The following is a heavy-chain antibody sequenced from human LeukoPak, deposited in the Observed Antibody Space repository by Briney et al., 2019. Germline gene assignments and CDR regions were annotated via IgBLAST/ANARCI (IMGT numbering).Heavy chain of an antibody. V-gene: IGHV5-51*01. Sequence: GESLKISCKGSGYSFTNYWIGWVRQMPGKGLDWMGIIYPGDSDTRYSPSFQGQVTISADKSISTAYLQWSSLKASDTAMYLCARRFPNNWSDVNWFDPWGQGTLVTVSS. CDR3: ARRFPNNWSDVNWFDP. CDR2: IYPGDSDT. CDR1: GYSFTNYW. D-gene: IGHD1-20*01. J-gene: IGHJ5*02.